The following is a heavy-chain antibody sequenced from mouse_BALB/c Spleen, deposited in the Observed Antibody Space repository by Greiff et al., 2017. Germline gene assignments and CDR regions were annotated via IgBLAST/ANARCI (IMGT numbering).Heavy chain of an antibody. CDR2: IDPANGNT. V-gene: IGHV14-3*02. D-gene: IGHD1-2*01. Sequence: EVQLQQSGAELVKPGASVKLSCTASGFNIKDTYMHWVKQRPEQGLEWIGRIDPANGNTKYDPKFQGKATITADTSSNTAYLQLSSLTSEDTAVYYCARDTTATYYFDYWGQGTTLTVSS. CDR1: GFNIKDTY. CDR3: ARDTTATYYFDY. J-gene: IGHJ2*01.